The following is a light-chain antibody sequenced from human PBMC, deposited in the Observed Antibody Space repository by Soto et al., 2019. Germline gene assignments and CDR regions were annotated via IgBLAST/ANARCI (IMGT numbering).Light chain of an antibody. CDR2: RND. V-gene: IGLV1-47*01. J-gene: IGLJ3*02. CDR3: AAWDDTLSGPV. Sequence: QSVLTQPPSASGTPGQRVTIACSGSSSNIGNNYVYWYQHLPGTAPKLLFYRNDQRPSGVPDRFSGSKSGTSASLAISGLRTEDEADYYCAAWDDTLSGPVFGGGTQLTVL. CDR1: SSNIGNNY.